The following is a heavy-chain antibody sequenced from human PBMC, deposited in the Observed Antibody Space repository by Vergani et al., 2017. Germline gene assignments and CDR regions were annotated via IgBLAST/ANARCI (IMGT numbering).Heavy chain of an antibody. V-gene: IGHV3-48*01. J-gene: IGHJ5*02. D-gene: IGHD1-14*01. CDR1: GFSFSNSH. CDR3: ARDLRLLYNRFDP. CDR2: ISRDSDTI. Sequence: EVQLLESGGGLIQPGGSLRLSCAASGFSFSNSHMSWVRQAPGQGLQWVSYISRDSDTIYYADSVRGRFTISRANARDSLFLQMTSLRSEDTGVYYCARDLRLLYNRFDPWGQGTLVTVSS.